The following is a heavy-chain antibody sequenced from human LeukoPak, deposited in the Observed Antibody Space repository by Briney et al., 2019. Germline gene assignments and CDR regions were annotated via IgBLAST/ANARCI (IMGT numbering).Heavy chain of an antibody. Sequence: SETLSLTCTVSGGSISSSSYYWSWIRQPPEKGLEWIGYIYHSGSTYYNPSLKSRVTISVDRSKNQFSLKLSSVTAADTAVYYCARVSYSSSWHDYWGQGTLVTVSS. J-gene: IGHJ4*02. CDR3: ARVSYSSSWHDY. V-gene: IGHV4-30-2*01. CDR2: IYHSGST. CDR1: GGSISSSSYY. D-gene: IGHD6-13*01.